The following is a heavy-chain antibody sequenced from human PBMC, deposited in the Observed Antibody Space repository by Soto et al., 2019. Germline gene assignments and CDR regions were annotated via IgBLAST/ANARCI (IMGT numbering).Heavy chain of an antibody. CDR2: ISGSGGST. D-gene: IGHD1-26*01. CDR3: ATELVRGDSGSYLSVDY. J-gene: IGHJ4*02. V-gene: IGHV3-23*01. Sequence: GGSLRLSCAASGFTFSSYAMSWVRQAPGKGLEWVSAISGSGGSTYYADSVKGRFTISRDNSKNTLYLQMNSLRAEDTAVYYCATELVRGDSGSYLSVDYWGQGTLVTVSS. CDR1: GFTFSSYA.